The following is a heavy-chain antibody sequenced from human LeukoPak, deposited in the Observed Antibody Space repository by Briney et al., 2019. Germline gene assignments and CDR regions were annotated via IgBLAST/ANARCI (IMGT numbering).Heavy chain of an antibody. D-gene: IGHD5-12*01. CDR1: GGSISSSSYY. J-gene: IGHJ3*02. V-gene: IGHV4-39*02. CDR3: ARERIVANAFDI. CDR2: IYYSGDT. Sequence: SETLSLTCTVSGGSISSSSYYWGWIRQPPGKGLEWIGSIYYSGDTYYNSSLRSRVTISVDTSKNQFSLKLSSVTAADTAVYYCARERIVANAFDIWGQGTMVTVSS.